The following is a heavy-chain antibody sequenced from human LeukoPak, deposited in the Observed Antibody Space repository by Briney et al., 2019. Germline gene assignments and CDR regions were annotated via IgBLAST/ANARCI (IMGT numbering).Heavy chain of an antibody. CDR3: ARDPYYDSSGYPL. D-gene: IGHD3-22*01. J-gene: IGHJ4*02. Sequence: PGGSLRLSCAASGFTVSSNYMSWVRQAPGKGPEWVSVIYSGGSTYYADSVKGRFTISRDNAKNSLYLQMNSLRAEDTAVYYCARDPYYDSSGYPLWGQGTLVTVSS. CDR1: GFTVSSNY. V-gene: IGHV3-53*01. CDR2: IYSGGST.